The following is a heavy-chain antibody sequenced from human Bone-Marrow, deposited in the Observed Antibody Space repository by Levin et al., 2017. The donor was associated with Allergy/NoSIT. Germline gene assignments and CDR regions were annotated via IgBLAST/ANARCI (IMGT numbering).Heavy chain of an antibody. CDR3: ARDAYCSDGTCYTAFSGADY. D-gene: IGHD2-15*01. J-gene: IGHJ4*02. CDR2: INQNGSGK. V-gene: IGHV3-7*01. CDR1: GFNFMKYW. Sequence: ETLSLTCAASGFNFMKYWMSWVRQAPGKGLEWVANINQNGSGKYYVDSVKGRFTISRDNANNSVFLQMDSLRAEDTAVYYCARDAYCSDGTCYTAFSGADYWGQGTLVTVHS.